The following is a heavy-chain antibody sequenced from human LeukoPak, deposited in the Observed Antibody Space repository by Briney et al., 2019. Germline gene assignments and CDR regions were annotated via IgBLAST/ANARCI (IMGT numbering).Heavy chain of an antibody. CDR2: INPSGGST. V-gene: IGHV1-46*01. D-gene: IGHD4-17*01. CDR3: AREAVTTRIFDY. Sequence: ASVKVSCKASGYTFTSYYMHWVRPAPGQGLEWMGIINPSGGSTSYAQKFQGRVTMTRDTSTSTVYMELSSLRSEDTAVYYCAREAVTTRIFDYWGQGTLVTVSS. CDR1: GYTFTSYY. J-gene: IGHJ4*02.